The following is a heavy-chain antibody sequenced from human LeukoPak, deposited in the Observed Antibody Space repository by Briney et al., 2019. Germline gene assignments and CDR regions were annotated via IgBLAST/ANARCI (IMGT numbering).Heavy chain of an antibody. D-gene: IGHD2-2*01. CDR2: VYYSGNT. Sequence: SETLSLTCTVSGVSISPYYWSWIRQPPGKGLEWIGYVYYSGNTNYNPSLKSRVTISVDTSKNQFSLKLTSVTAADTAVYYCAGQRCSSTSCYSWFDPWGQGTLVTVSS. CDR3: AGQRCSSTSCYSWFDP. J-gene: IGHJ5*02. V-gene: IGHV4-59*08. CDR1: GVSISPYY.